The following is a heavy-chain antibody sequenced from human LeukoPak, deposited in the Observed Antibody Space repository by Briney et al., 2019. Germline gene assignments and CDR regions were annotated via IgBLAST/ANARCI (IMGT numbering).Heavy chain of an antibody. V-gene: IGHV4-39*01. CDR1: GGSISSGSHY. Sequence: SETLSLTCIVSGGSISSGSHYWGWIRQPPGKGLEWIGSMHYSGITYYNPSLTSRVTISVDTSKNQFSLRLSSVTAADTVVYYCARYPYSDSGVWQAFDYWGQGTLVTVSS. D-gene: IGHD5-12*01. CDR3: ARYPYSDSGVWQAFDY. CDR2: MHYSGIT. J-gene: IGHJ4*02.